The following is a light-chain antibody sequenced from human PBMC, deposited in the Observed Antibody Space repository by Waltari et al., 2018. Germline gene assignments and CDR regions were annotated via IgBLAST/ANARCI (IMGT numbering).Light chain of an antibody. CDR3: QQSFNRPPT. Sequence: DIDMTQSPSSLSASVGARVTITCRASQSISGYLHWYQQKPGRAPRLLIFAASNLQSGVPSRFSGSGSGTDFTLTISSLQPEDFATYYCQQSFNRPPTFGGGTK. J-gene: IGKJ4*01. V-gene: IGKV1-39*01. CDR1: QSISGY. CDR2: AAS.